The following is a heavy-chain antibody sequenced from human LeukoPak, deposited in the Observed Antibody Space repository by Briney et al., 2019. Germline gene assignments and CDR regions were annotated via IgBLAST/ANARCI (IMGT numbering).Heavy chain of an antibody. CDR2: NDHGGRT. Sequence: PSETLSLTCAVYGGSFSAYYWSWIRQPPGKGLEWIWENDHGGRTNYNPPLKSRVTISVDTSKQQFSLQLSSVTAADTAVYYCARRAYCSSPGCRWFDHWGQGTLVTVSS. V-gene: IGHV4-34*01. D-gene: IGHD2-2*01. CDR1: GGSFSAYY. J-gene: IGHJ5*02. CDR3: ARRAYCSSPGCRWFDH.